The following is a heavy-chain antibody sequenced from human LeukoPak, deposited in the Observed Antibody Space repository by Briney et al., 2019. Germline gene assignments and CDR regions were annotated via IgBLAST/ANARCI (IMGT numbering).Heavy chain of an antibody. CDR3: ARAIVATPDGDAFDF. V-gene: IGHV4-59*10. D-gene: IGHD5-12*01. J-gene: IGHJ3*01. Sequence: PSETLSLTCAVYGGSFSGYFWSWIRQPAGKRLEWLGHIYTSGSTNYNRSLKSRVTMSVDTSKNQFSLKLGSVTAADTAVYYCARAIVATPDGDAFDFWGQGTMVTVSS. CDR2: IYTSGST. CDR1: GGSFSGYF.